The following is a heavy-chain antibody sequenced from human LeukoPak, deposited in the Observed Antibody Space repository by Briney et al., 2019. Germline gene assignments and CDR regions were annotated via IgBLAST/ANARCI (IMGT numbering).Heavy chain of an antibody. CDR2: IIPILGIA. CDR3: ARDPPPHVVIAPHYGMDV. V-gene: IGHV1-69*04. CDR1: GGTFSSYA. Sequence: SSVNVSRKGSGGTFSSYAISLVRQAPGPGLELMGRIIPILGIANYEKKFQGRVTITADKCTSTAYMELSSLRSEDTAVYYCARDPPPHVVIAPHYGMDVWGQGTTVTVSS. J-gene: IGHJ6*02. D-gene: IGHD2-21*01.